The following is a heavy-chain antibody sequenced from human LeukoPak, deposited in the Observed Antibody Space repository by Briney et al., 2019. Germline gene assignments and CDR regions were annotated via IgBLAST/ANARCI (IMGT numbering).Heavy chain of an antibody. CDR3: ARRGVLGIAAS. Sequence: PSETLSLTCTVSGGSISSGDYYWSWIRQPPGKGLEWIGYIYYSGSTYYNPSLKSRVTMSVDTSKSQFSLSLSSVTAADTAVYYCARRGVLGIAASWGQGTLVTVSS. CDR1: GGSISSGDYY. D-gene: IGHD6-13*01. CDR2: IYYSGST. J-gene: IGHJ5*02. V-gene: IGHV4-30-4*01.